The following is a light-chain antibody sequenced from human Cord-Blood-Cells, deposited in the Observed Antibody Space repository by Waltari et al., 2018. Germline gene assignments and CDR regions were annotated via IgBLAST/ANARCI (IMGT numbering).Light chain of an antibody. V-gene: IGKV1-33*01. CDR2: DAS. CDR3: QQYDNLPPLT. Sequence: QITQSPILLVASVGDQSPHHCQASQDISNYLNWYQQKPGKAPKLLIYDASNLETGVPSRFSGSGSGTDFTFTISSLQPEDIATYYCQQYDNLPPLTFGGGTKVEIK. CDR1: QDISNY. J-gene: IGKJ4*01.